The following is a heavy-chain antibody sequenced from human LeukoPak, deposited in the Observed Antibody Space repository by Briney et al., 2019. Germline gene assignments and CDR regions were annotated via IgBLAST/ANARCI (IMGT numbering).Heavy chain of an antibody. Sequence: GGSLRLSCAASGFTFSTYAMSWVRQAPGKGLQWVSLISGSGDGAHYADSVKGRFTISRDNSKNTVYLQMTNLRAEDTAVYYCASWLAVAGFDYWGQGTLVTVSS. CDR3: ASWLAVAGFDY. D-gene: IGHD6-19*01. CDR1: GFTFSTYA. J-gene: IGHJ4*02. CDR2: ISGSGDGA. V-gene: IGHV3-23*01.